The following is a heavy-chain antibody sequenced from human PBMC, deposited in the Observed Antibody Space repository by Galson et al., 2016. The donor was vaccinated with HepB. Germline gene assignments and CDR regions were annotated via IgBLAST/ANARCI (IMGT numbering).Heavy chain of an antibody. J-gene: IGHJ6*02. D-gene: IGHD1-26*01. V-gene: IGHV3-30-3*01. CDR3: ARDEKGEGLFLYCGMDV. Sequence: SLRLSCAASGFIFNNYAMHWVRQVPGKGLVWVAVMSKVGSSKYYADSVKGRFTISRDNSKNTMDLQMNSLRAEETAVYYCARDEKGEGLFLYCGMDVWGQGTTVTVSS. CDR2: MSKVGSSK. CDR1: GFIFNNYA.